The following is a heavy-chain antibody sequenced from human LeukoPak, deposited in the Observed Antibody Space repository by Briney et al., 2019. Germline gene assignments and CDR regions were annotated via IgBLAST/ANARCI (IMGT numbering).Heavy chain of an antibody. D-gene: IGHD3-9*01. J-gene: IGHJ4*02. CDR2: IFRSGST. CDR1: GGSISSDDYY. Sequence: SETLSLTCTVSGGSISSDDYYWTWIRQPPGKGLEWVGYIFRSGSTYYNPSLQSRLTISIDRSKNQFSLNLTSVTAADTAVYYCARHPTRYYDILTGNYWGQGTLVTVSS. CDR3: ARHPTRYYDILTGNY. V-gene: IGHV4-30-2*01.